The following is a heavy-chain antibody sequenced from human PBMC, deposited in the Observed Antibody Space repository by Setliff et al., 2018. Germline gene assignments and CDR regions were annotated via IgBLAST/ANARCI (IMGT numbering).Heavy chain of an antibody. J-gene: IGHJ5*02. D-gene: IGHD4-17*01. V-gene: IGHV3-15*01. CDR1: GITFKNAW. Sequence: GGSLRLSCAASGITFKNAWMTWVRQAPGKGLEWVGRIKSSTEDASTDLAAAVKGRFTMSRDDSRNTLYLLMNSLRGDDTASYYCARDPNGDYVGAFDPWGQGILVTVSS. CDR3: ARDPNGDYVGAFDP. CDR2: IKSSTEDAST.